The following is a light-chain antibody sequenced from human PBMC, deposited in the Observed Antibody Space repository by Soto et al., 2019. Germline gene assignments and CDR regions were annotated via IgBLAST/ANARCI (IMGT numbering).Light chain of an antibody. CDR3: QSYDSSLSGYV. CDR1: SSNIGAGYD. J-gene: IGLJ1*01. CDR2: GNS. V-gene: IGLV1-40*01. Sequence: QSVLTQSPSVTGAPAQRVAISCTGSSSNIGAGYDVHWYQQLPGTAPKLLIYGNSNRPSGVPDRFSGSKSGTSASLAITGLQAEDEADYYCQSYDSSLSGYVFGTWTKVTVL.